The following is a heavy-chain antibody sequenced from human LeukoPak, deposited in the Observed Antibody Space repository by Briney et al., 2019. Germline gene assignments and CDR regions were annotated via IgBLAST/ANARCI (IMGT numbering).Heavy chain of an antibody. CDR1: GFTLHEYG. Sequence: RGSLRLSCVASGFTLHEYGMSWVRPPPGKGLEWVCGGEGYGASTGYAVSVKGRSTISTDNPKISLYLQMNSLRAEDTALHCCARSMSGGYYNEFDDWGQGTLVTVSS. CDR2: GEGYGAST. V-gene: IGHV3-20*04. J-gene: IGHJ4*02. CDR3: ARSMSGGYYNEFDD. D-gene: IGHD3-10*01.